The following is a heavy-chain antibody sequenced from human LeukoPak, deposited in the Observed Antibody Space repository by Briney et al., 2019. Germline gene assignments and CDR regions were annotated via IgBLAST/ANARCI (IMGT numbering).Heavy chain of an antibody. V-gene: IGHV1-18*01. Sequence: ASVKVSCKASGYTFTNYGISWVRQAPGQGLDWMGWISAYNGNKVYAQELQGRVTMTTDTSTSTAYMELRSLRSDDTAVYYCARDRWSSSSSEGTLDIWGQGTMVTVSS. CDR2: ISAYNGNK. J-gene: IGHJ3*02. CDR1: GYTFTNYG. CDR3: ARDRWSSSSSEGTLDI. D-gene: IGHD6-6*01.